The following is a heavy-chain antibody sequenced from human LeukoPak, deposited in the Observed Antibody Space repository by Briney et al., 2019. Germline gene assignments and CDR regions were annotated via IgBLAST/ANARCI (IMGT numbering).Heavy chain of an antibody. CDR2: IKSDGSST. V-gene: IGHV3-74*01. CDR3: TRSDWFDP. CDR1: GLTFSGYW. Sequence: GGSLKLSCAASGLTFSGYWMHWVRQGPGKGLERVSRIKSDGSSTSYANAVKGRFTISRDNAKNTLYLQMNSLRAEDTAVYYCTRSDWFDPWGQGTLVTVSS. J-gene: IGHJ5*02.